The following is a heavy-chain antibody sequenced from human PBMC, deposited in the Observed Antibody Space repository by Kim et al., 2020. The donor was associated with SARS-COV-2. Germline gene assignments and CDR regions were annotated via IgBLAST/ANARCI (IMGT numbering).Heavy chain of an antibody. CDR3: ARTLRGGVDY. CDR1: GGSISSYY. Sequence: SETLSLTCTVSGGSISSYYWSWIRQPPGKGLEWVGYIYYSGSTNYNPSLKSRVTISVDTSKNQFSLKLSSVTAADTAVYYCARTLRGGVDYWGQGTLVTV. CDR2: IYYSGST. J-gene: IGHJ4*02. D-gene: IGHD3-10*01. V-gene: IGHV4-59*01.